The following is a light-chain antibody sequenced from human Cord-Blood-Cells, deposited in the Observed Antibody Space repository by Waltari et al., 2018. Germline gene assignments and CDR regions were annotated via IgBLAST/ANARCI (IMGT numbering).Light chain of an antibody. J-gene: IGLJ2*01. CDR3: SSYTSSSTVV. V-gene: IGLV2-18*02. CDR1: SSYVASYNR. CDR2: EVS. Sequence: QSALTPPPSVSGSPGQSVTISCTGTSSYVASYNRLSWYQQPPGTAPKLMIYEVSNRPSGVPDRFSGSKSGNTASLTISGLQAEDEADYYCSSYTSSSTVVFGGGTKLTVL.